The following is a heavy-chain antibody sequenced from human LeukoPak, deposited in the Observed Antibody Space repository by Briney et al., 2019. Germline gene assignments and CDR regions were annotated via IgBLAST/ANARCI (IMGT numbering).Heavy chain of an antibody. CDR2: IIPILGIA. D-gene: IGHD2-2*01. J-gene: IGHJ6*02. V-gene: IGHV1-69*04. CDR3: ARDLIGGGQLLVYYYYGMDV. CDR1: GYTFTGYY. Sequence: GASVKVSCKASGYTFTGYYMHWVRQAPGQGLEWMGRIIPILGIANYAQKFQGRVTITADKSTSTAYMELSSLRSEDTAVYYCARDLIGGGQLLVYYYYGMDVWGQGTTVTVSS.